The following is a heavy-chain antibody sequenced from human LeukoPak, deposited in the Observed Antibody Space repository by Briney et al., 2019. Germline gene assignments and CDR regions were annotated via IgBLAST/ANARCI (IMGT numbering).Heavy chain of an antibody. CDR1: GFTFSSYE. CDR2: ISSSSSTI. D-gene: IGHD3-10*01. CDR3: ARWFGELNFDY. V-gene: IGHV3-48*01. J-gene: IGHJ4*02. Sequence: PGGSLRLSCAASGFTFSSYEMNWVRQAPGKGLEWVSYISSSSSTIYYADSVKGRFTISRDNAKNSLYLQMNSLRAEDTAVYYCARWFGELNFDYWGQGTLVTVSS.